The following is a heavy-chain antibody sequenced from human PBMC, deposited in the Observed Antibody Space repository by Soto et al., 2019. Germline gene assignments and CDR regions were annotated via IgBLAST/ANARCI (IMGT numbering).Heavy chain of an antibody. CDR3: AKDLWGPVY. Sequence: EVQLVAAGGGLGQPGESQRASCAVSGFTFSSHWMTWVRRAPGQGLECVANANENGSRTNYVDSVKGRCTLSRDNAKNALYLQMNNLNADDTAIYYCAKDLWGPVYWGQGTLVTVSS. CDR2: ANENGSRT. CDR1: GFTFSSHW. J-gene: IGHJ4*02. D-gene: IGHD1-26*01. V-gene: IGHV3-7*03.